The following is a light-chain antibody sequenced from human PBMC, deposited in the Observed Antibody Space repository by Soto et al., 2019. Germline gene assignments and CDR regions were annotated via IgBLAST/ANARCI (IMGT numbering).Light chain of an antibody. CDR3: SSYTSSSTLLV. Sequence: QSALTQPASVSGSPGQSITISCTGTSSDVGGYNYVSWYQQHPGKAPKVMIYDVSNRPSGVSNRFSGSKSGNTASLTISGRQAEDEADYYCSSYTSSSTLLVFGGGTKVTVL. CDR2: DVS. CDR1: SSDVGGYNY. J-gene: IGLJ2*01. V-gene: IGLV2-14*01.